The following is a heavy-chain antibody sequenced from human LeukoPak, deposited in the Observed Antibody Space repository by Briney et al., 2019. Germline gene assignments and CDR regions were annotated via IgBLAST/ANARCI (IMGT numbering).Heavy chain of an antibody. Sequence: GGSLRLSCAASEFTFSNYWMHWVRQAPGKGRVWVSGITPDGSSTRYVDSVKGRFTISRDNAKNTLYLQMNSLRTEDTAVYYCARGVVVTATSGNDYWGQGTLVTVSS. J-gene: IGHJ4*02. CDR2: ITPDGSST. CDR3: ARGVVVTATSGNDY. D-gene: IGHD3-16*02. V-gene: IGHV3-74*01. CDR1: EFTFSNYW.